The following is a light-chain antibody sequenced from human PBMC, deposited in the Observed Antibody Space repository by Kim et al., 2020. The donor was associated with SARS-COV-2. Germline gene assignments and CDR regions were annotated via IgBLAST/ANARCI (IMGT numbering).Light chain of an antibody. J-gene: IGLJ2*01. V-gene: IGLV1-44*01. CDR2: SNN. CDR3: AAWDDSLNSVV. CDR1: SSNIGSNT. Sequence: QSVLTQPPSASGTPGQRVTISCSGSSSNIGSNTVNWYQQLPGTAPKLLIYSNNQRPSGLPDRSSGPKSGTSASLAISGLQSEYEADYYCAAWDDSLNSVVFGGGTQLTVL.